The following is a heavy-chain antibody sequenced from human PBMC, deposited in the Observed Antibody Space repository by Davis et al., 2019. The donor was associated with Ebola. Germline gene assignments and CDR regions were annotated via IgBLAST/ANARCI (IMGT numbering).Heavy chain of an antibody. CDR1: GFSLSTSGVG. Sequence: SGPTLVKPTQTLTLTCTFSGFSLSTSGVGVGWIRQPPGKTLEYLAIIYWDDDKRYRPSLKSRLTIAKDTSKNEVVLTMTNMDPVDTATYYCAHRRNLQGNWDGGAFDMWGQGTMVTVSS. D-gene: IGHD1-1*01. V-gene: IGHV2-5*02. J-gene: IGHJ3*02. CDR2: IYWDDDK. CDR3: AHRRNLQGNWDGGAFDM.